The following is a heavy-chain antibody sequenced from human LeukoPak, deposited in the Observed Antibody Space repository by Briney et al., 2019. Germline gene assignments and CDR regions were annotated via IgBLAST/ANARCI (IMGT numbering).Heavy chain of an antibody. CDR3: ARAWSYSTGWYNY. CDR2: IKQDGSGK. J-gene: IGHJ4*02. Sequence: GGSLRLSCAAPGFTFSTYWMSWVRQAPGKGLEWVANIKQDGSGKYYVDSVKGRFTISRDNAKNSLYLQMNSLRVEDTAVYYCARAWSYSTGWYNYWGQGTLVTVSS. CDR1: GFTFSTYW. D-gene: IGHD6-19*01. V-gene: IGHV3-7*04.